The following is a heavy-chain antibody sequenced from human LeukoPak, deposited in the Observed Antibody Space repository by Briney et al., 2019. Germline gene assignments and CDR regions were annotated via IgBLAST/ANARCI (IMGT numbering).Heavy chain of an antibody. CDR1: RFTFSSYG. Sequence: GGSLRLSCAASRFTFSSYGMHWVRQAPGKGREWVAVISYDGSNKYYADSVKGRFTISRENSKNTLYLQMNSLRAEDTAVYYCAKPGSYSDDAFDIWGQGTMVTVSP. CDR2: ISYDGSNK. D-gene: IGHD1-26*01. J-gene: IGHJ3*02. CDR3: AKPGSYSDDAFDI. V-gene: IGHV3-30*18.